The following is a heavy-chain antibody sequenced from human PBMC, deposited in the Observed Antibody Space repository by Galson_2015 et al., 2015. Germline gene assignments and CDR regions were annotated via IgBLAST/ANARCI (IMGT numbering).Heavy chain of an antibody. J-gene: IGHJ5*02. CDR3: ARVRATSWNKGSWLCP. Sequence: SLRLSCAASGFTFSNSAMTWVRQAPGKGLEWVAAVGGTGAKTYYSESAKGRFTISRDNSKNTLFLQMNSLTADDTALYYCARVRATSWNKGSWLCPRGQGTPATAS. CDR1: GFTFSNSA. CDR2: VGGTGAKT. D-gene: IGHD1/OR15-1a*01. V-gene: IGHV3-23*01.